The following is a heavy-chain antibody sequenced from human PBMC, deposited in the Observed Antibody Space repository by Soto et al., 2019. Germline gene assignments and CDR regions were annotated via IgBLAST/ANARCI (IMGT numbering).Heavy chain of an antibody. V-gene: IGHV3-33*01. CDR1: GFTXSSYG. CDR2: IWYDGSNK. Sequence: XGSLRLSCAASGFTXSSYGMHWVRQAPGKGLEWVAVIWYDGSNKYYADSVKGRFTISRDNSKNTLYLQMNSLRAEDTAVYYCARERSRIAAAGNDAFDIWGQGTMVTVSS. J-gene: IGHJ3*02. CDR3: ARERSRIAAAGNDAFDI. D-gene: IGHD6-13*01.